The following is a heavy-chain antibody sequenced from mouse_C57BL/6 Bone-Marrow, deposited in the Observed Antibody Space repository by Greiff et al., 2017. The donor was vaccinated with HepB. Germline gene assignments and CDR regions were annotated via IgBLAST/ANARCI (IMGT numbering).Heavy chain of an antibody. D-gene: IGHD1-1*02. Sequence: QVQLQQSGAELVRPGASVTLSCKASGYTFTDYEMHWVKQTPVHGLEWIGAIDPETGGTAYNQKFKGKAILTADQSSSTAYMELRSLTSEDSAVYYCTHLWGWGQGTLVTVSA. J-gene: IGHJ3*01. CDR3: THLWG. CDR2: IDPETGGT. CDR1: GYTFTDYE. V-gene: IGHV1-15*01.